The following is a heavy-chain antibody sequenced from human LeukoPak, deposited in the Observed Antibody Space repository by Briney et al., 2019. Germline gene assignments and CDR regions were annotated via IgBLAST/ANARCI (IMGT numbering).Heavy chain of an antibody. V-gene: IGHV3-23*01. CDR3: AKKGGLSYYYYYGMDV. D-gene: IGHD3-16*01. Sequence: GGSLRLSCAASGFTFSSYAMSWVRQAPGKGLEWVSAISGSGGSTYYADSVKGRFTIPRDNSKNTLYLQMNSLRAEDTAVYYCAKKGGLSYYYYYGMDVWGQGTTVTVSS. CDR1: GFTFSSYA. J-gene: IGHJ6*01. CDR2: ISGSGGST.